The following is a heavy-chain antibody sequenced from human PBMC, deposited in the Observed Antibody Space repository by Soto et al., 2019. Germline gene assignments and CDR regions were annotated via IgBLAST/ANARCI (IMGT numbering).Heavy chain of an antibody. D-gene: IGHD6-13*01. V-gene: IGHV4-4*07. J-gene: IGHJ2*01. CDR2: LNIAGTI. Sequence: SETLSLTCSVSAASISSYNWNWFRQSAGKGPEWVGRLNIAGTINYNPPLKSRITMSMDTSKNQISLHLRSVTAADTAMYYCARDRGEYTSSWFWYFSHWGHGTLVTVSS. CDR3: ARDRGEYTSSWFWYFSH. CDR1: AASISSYN.